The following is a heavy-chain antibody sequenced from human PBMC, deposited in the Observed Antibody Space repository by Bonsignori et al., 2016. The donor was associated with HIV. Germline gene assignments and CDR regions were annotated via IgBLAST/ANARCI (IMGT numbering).Heavy chain of an antibody. V-gene: IGHV3-21*01. CDR2: ISSSSSYI. D-gene: IGHD5-12*01. Sequence: WIRQPPGKGLEWVSSISSSSSYIYYADSVKGRFTISRDNAKNSLYLQMNSLRAEDTAVYYCAREREDIVVDYWGQGTLVTSPQ. CDR3: AREREDIVVDY. J-gene: IGHJ4*02.